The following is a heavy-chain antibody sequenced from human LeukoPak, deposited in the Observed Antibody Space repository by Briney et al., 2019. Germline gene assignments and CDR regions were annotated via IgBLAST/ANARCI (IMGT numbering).Heavy chain of an antibody. CDR2: ISAYNGNT. D-gene: IGHD6-19*01. CDR1: GYTFTSYG. J-gene: IGHJ4*02. Sequence: ASVKVSCKASGYTFTSYGISWVRQAPGQGLECMGWISAYNGNTNYAQKLQGRVTMTTDTSTSTAYMELRGLRSDDTAVYYCARDPDSSGWYGWFDYWGQGTLVTVSS. V-gene: IGHV1-18*01. CDR3: ARDPDSSGWYGWFDY.